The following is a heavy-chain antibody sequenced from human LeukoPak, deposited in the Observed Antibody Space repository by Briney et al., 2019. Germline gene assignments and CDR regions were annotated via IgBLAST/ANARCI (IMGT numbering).Heavy chain of an antibody. V-gene: IGHV3-7*01. J-gene: IGHJ5*01. D-gene: IGHD3-10*01. CDR3: AKEGAYPIITYDS. Sequence: GGSLRLSCAASGFTFSSYWMNSVSQAPGKGLEWVANIKRDGNEKNYVDSVKGRFSISRDNAKNSLYLQMDSLRAEDTAVYYCAKEGAYPIITYDSWGQGALVTVSS. CDR2: IKRDGNEK. CDR1: GFTFSSYW.